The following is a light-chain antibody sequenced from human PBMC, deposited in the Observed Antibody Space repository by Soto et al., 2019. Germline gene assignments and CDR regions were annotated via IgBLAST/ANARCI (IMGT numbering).Light chain of an antibody. CDR3: SSYTSRSTLDYV. CDR2: EVS. V-gene: IGLV2-14*01. J-gene: IGLJ1*01. CDR1: SSDVGGYNY. Sequence: QSVPTQPASVSGSPGQSITISCTGTSSDVGGYNYVSWYQQHPGKAPKLMIYEVSNRPSGVSNRFSGSKSGNTASLTISGLQAEDEADYYCSSYTSRSTLDYVFGSGTKVTVL.